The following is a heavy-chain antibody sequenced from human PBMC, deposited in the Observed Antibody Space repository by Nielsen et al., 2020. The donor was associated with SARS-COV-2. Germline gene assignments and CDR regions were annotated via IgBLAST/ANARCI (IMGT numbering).Heavy chain of an antibody. CDR2: IVVGSGNT. J-gene: IGHJ6*02. CDR1: GFTFTSSA. V-gene: IGHV1-58*02. D-gene: IGHD2-2*01. Sequence: SVKVSCKASGFTFTSSAMQWVRQARGQRLEWIGWIVVGSGNTNYAQKFQERVTITRDMSTSTAYMELSSLRSEDTAVYYCAAPGYYSSTSCYAYYYYGMDVWGQGTTVTVSS. CDR3: AAPGYYSSTSCYAYYYYGMDV.